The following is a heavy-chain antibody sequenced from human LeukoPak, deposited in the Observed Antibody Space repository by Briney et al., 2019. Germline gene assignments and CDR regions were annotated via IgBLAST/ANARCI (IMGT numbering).Heavy chain of an antibody. CDR2: ISAYNGNT. V-gene: IGHV1-18*01. Sequence: GASVKVSCKASGCTFTSYGISWVRQAPGQGLEWMGWISAYNGNTNYAQKLQGRVTMTTDTSTSTAYMELRSLRSDDTAVYYCARGYCSSTSCYPRGYWGQGTLVTVSS. J-gene: IGHJ4*02. D-gene: IGHD2-2*01. CDR3: ARGYCSSTSCYPRGY. CDR1: GCTFTSYG.